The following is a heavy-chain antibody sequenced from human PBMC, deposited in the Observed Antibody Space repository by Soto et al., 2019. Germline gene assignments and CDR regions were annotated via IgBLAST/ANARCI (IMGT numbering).Heavy chain of an antibody. J-gene: IGHJ6*02. V-gene: IGHV6-1*01. CDR3: AREGIAARLPYYYGMDV. D-gene: IGHD6-6*01. CDR2: TYYRSKWYN. Sequence: SQTLSLTCAISGDGVSSNSAAWNWIRQSPSRGLEWLGRTYYRSKWYNDYAVSVKSRITINPDTSKNQFSLQLNSVTPEDTAVYYCAREGIAARLPYYYGMDVWGQGTTVTVSS. CDR1: GDGVSSNSAA.